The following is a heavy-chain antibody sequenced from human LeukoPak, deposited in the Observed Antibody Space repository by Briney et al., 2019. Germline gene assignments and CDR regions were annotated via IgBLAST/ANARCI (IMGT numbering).Heavy chain of an antibody. D-gene: IGHD3-22*01. Sequence: SQTLSLTCTVSGGSISSGGYYWSWIRQHPGKGLEWIGYIYYSGSTYYNPSLKSQVTISVDTSKNQFSLKLSSVTAADTAIYYCARSDSSGYSFGYWGQGTLVTVSS. V-gene: IGHV4-31*01. CDR2: IYYSGST. CDR1: GGSISSGGYY. CDR3: ARSDSSGYSFGY. J-gene: IGHJ4*02.